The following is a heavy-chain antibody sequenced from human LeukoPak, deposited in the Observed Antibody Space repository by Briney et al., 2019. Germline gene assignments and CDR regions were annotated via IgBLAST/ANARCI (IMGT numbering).Heavy chain of an antibody. CDR1: GGSISSYY. CDR2: IYTSGST. Sequence: PSETLSLTCTVSGGSISSYYWSWIRQPAGKGLEWIGRIYTSGSTNYNPSLKSRVTISVDKSKDQFSLELSSVTAADTAVYYCARDGAVAGTVDYWGQGTLVTVSS. V-gene: IGHV4-4*07. D-gene: IGHD6-19*01. CDR3: ARDGAVAGTVDY. J-gene: IGHJ4*02.